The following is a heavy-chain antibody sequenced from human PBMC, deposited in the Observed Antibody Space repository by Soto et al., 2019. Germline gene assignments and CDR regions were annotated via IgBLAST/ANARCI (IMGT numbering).Heavy chain of an antibody. CDR3: AKSRYSASSGDFYDY. CDR2: ITDSGGDA. Sequence: PGGSLRLSCMASGITFRIRWMSWVRQXPGEGLEWVSSITDSGGDAKYADSVSGRFTIPSDNSNTTIFLQMNSLRAEDTAVYYCAKSRYSASSGDFYDYWGQGTLVTVSS. D-gene: IGHD3-22*01. CDR1: GITFRIRW. J-gene: IGHJ4*01. V-gene: IGHV3-23*01.